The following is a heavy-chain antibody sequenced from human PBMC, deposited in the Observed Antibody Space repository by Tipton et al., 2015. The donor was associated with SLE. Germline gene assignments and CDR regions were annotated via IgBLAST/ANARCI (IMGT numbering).Heavy chain of an antibody. J-gene: IGHJ4*02. Sequence: TLSLTCTVSGGSITNHYWNWIRQPPGKGLEWIGYIHSSGSSDYNPSLNNRVTISLDTSKNQFSLKVTSVTAADTAVYFCARQDLGRAATLTFDIWGLGTLVTVSS. CDR2: IHSSGSS. V-gene: IGHV4-59*11. D-gene: IGHD6-25*01. CDR3: ARQDLGRAATLTFDI. CDR1: GGSITNHY.